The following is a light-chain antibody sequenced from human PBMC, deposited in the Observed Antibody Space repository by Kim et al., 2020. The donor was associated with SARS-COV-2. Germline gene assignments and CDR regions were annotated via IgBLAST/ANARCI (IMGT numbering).Light chain of an antibody. CDR1: QSIGTW. Sequence: GDRVTITCRASQSIGTWLAWYQQKPGKAPRLLIYEASNLDSGVPSRFSGSGSGTEFTLTISSLQTDDFATYYFQQYNRSPGFTFGGGTKVDIK. V-gene: IGKV1-5*03. J-gene: IGKJ4*01. CDR2: EAS. CDR3: QQYNRSPGFT.